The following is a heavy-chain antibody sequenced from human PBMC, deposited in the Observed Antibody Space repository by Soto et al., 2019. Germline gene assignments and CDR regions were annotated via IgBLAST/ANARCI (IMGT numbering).Heavy chain of an antibody. CDR2: ITTYNGNT. CDR1: RYIFTNYG. CDR3: ARALTGDGMDV. V-gene: IGHV1-18*01. Sequence: QVQLVQSGVEVREPGASVKVSCKAVRYIFTNYGVSWVRQAPGQGLEWMGWITTYNGNTEYAQKFQGRVTMTTDASTSTAYMELASPRADDTAIYSCARALTGDGMDVWGQGTTVTVSS. J-gene: IGHJ6*02. D-gene: IGHD3-10*01.